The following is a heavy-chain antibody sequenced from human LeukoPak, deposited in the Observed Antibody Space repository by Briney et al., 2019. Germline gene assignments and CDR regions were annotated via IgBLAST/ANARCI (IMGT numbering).Heavy chain of an antibody. V-gene: IGHV4-4*02. CDR3: ARVGYYGSGSPHAFDI. D-gene: IGHD3-10*01. Sequence: SETLSLTCAVSGGSINSNNWWSWVRQPPEKGLEWIGEIFHSGGTNYNPSLKSRVTISVDKSKNQFSLKLSSVTAADTAVYYCARVGYYGSGSPHAFDIWGQGTMVTVSS. J-gene: IGHJ3*02. CDR1: GGSINSNNW. CDR2: IFHSGGT.